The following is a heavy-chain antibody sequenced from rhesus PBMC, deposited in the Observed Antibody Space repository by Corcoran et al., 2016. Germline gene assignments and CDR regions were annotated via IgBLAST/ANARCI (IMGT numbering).Heavy chain of an antibody. CDR3: ARGGWGDYYGLDS. D-gene: IGHD3-34*01. J-gene: IGHJ6*01. Sequence: QVQLQESGPGLVKPSETLSLTCAVSGYSISSGYGWSWIRQPPGQGLAWIGYIGGSSSSTNYNPSLNSRVTISKDTSKNQFSLKLSSVTAADTAVYYCARGGWGDYYGLDSWGQGVVVTVSS. CDR1: GYSISSGYG. V-gene: IGHV4-127*01. CDR2: IGGSSSST.